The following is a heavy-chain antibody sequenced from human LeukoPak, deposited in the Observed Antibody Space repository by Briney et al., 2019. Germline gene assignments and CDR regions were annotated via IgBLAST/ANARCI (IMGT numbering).Heavy chain of an antibody. J-gene: IGHJ4*02. V-gene: IGHV3-30*02. CDR2: IRYDGSNK. CDR1: GFTFSSYG. CDR3: AKSQLRYFDWLLSYYFDY. D-gene: IGHD3-9*01. Sequence: GGSLRLSCAASGFTFSSYGMHWVRQAPGKGLEWVAFIRYDGSNKYYADSVKGRFTISRDNSKNTLYLQVNSLRAEDTAVYYCAKSQLRYFDWLLSYYFDYWGQGILVTVSS.